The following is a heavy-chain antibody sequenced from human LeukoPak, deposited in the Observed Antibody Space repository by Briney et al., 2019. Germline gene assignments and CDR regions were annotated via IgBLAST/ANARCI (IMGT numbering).Heavy chain of an antibody. J-gene: IGHJ5*02. CDR1: GGSISSSSYY. V-gene: IGHV4-39*01. CDR3: ARGRGYYGGNWFDP. CDR2: IYYSGST. Sequence: SETLSLTCTVSGGSISSSSYYWGWIRQPPGKGLEWIGSIYYSGSTYFNPSLKSRVTISVDTSKNQFSLKLSSVTAADTAVYYCARGRGYYGGNWFDPWGQGTLVTVSS. D-gene: IGHD3-10*01.